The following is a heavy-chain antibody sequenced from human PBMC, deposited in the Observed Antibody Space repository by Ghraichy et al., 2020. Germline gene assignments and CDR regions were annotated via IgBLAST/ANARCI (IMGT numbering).Heavy chain of an antibody. V-gene: IGHV3-23*01. J-gene: IGHJ4*02. CDR2: ISGSGGST. D-gene: IGHD6-19*01. Sequence: GETLNISCAASGFTFSSYAMSWVRQAPGKGLEWVSAISGSGGSTYYADSVKGRFTISRDNSKNTLYLQINSLRAEDTAVYYCAKDRPTGGWYYFDYWGQGTLVTVSS. CDR1: GFTFSSYA. CDR3: AKDRPTGGWYYFDY.